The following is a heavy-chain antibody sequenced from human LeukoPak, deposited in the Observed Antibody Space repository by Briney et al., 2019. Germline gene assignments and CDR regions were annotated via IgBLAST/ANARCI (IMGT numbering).Heavy chain of an antibody. V-gene: IGHV1-2*06. CDR3: ARGPLYSYGIIDY. D-gene: IGHD5-18*01. Sequence: ASVKVSCKAFGSTFTGYFLHWVRQAPGQGLEWMGRINPNNGDTNYAQNLQGRDTMTRDTSINTAYMELSRLRSDDTAVYFCARGPLYSYGIIDYWGQGTLVTVS. CDR1: GSTFTGYF. J-gene: IGHJ4*02. CDR2: INPNNGDT.